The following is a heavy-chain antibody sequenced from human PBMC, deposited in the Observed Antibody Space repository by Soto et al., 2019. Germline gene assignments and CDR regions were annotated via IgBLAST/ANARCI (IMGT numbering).Heavy chain of an antibody. CDR1: GGTFSSYA. J-gene: IGHJ4*02. Sequence: QVQLVQSGAEVKKPGSSVKVSCKASGGTFSSYAISWVRQAPGQGLEWMGGIIPIFGTANYAQKFQGRVTITEDKSTSTAYMELSSLRSEDTAVYYCARDDYYDSSCYWALGYWGQGTLVTVSS. CDR2: IIPIFGTA. D-gene: IGHD3-22*01. V-gene: IGHV1-69*06. CDR3: ARDDYYDSSCYWALGY.